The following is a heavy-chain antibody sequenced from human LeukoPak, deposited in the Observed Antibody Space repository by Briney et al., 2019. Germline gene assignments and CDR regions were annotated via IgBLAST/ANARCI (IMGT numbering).Heavy chain of an antibody. D-gene: IGHD3-10*01. Sequence: ASVKVSCKASGYTFTNYGISWVRQAPGQGLEWMGWISVYNGNTNYAQKFQGRVTMTTDTSTSTAYMELRSLRSDDTAVYYCARDGFRYFGSGSYYVGSWFNPWGQGTLVTVSS. CDR1: GYTFTNYG. CDR2: ISVYNGNT. J-gene: IGHJ5*02. V-gene: IGHV1-18*01. CDR3: ARDGFRYFGSGSYYVGSWFNP.